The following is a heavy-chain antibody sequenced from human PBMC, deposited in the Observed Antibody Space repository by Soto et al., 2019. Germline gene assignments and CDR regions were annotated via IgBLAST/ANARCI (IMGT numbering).Heavy chain of an antibody. CDR3: AREGGSAYGMDV. J-gene: IGHJ6*02. CDR1: GYTFTAYY. Sequence: QVHLVQSGAEVAKPGASVKVSCKTSGYTFTAYYIHWVRQAPGQGLEWMGWINPSSGDSKYAQKFQGRVTMTSDTSISTAYLDLSNLRSDDTAVYYCAREGGSAYGMDVWGQGNTVTVSS. CDR2: INPSSGDS. D-gene: IGHD1-26*01. V-gene: IGHV1-2*02.